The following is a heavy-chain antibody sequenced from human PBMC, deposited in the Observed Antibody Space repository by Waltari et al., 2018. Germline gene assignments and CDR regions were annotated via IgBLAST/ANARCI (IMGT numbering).Heavy chain of an antibody. Sequence: QVQLQESGPGLLKPSETLSLSCTVSGVSIPSYYWNWMRQPPGKGLEWIGYTHHSGNTRYNPSLRSRVTASVDTSNNQVSLDLSSVTSADTAVYFCARWENNLRAFDIWGQGTMVSVSS. V-gene: IGHV4-59*01. CDR2: THHSGNT. CDR3: ARWENNLRAFDI. CDR1: GVSIPSYY. D-gene: IGHD1-26*01. J-gene: IGHJ3*02.